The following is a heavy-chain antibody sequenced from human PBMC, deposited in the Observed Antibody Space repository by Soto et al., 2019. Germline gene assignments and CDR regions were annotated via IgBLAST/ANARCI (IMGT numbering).Heavy chain of an antibody. CDR2: IRSKAYGGTT. D-gene: IGHD4-17*01. CDR3: TRVVTTLGWYYYYYMDV. J-gene: IGHJ6*03. CDR1: GFTFGDYA. Sequence: GGSLRLSCTASGFTFGDYAMSWFRQAPGKGLEWVGFIRSKAYGGTTEYAASVKGRFTISRDDSKSIAYLQMNSLKTEDTAVYYCTRVVTTLGWYYYYYMDVWGKGTTVTVSS. V-gene: IGHV3-49*03.